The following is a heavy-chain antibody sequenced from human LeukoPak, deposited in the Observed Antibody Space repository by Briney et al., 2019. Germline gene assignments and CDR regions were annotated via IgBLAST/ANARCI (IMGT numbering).Heavy chain of an antibody. Sequence: ASVKVSCEASGYTFTTYDINWVRQATGQGLEWMGWMNPNNGNTGYAQKIQGRVTITRDTSISTAYMELSSLKSEDTAVYYCARGITDFWTGYYFFDYWGQGTLVTVSS. D-gene: IGHD3/OR15-3a*01. V-gene: IGHV1-8*03. CDR3: ARGITDFWTGYYFFDY. J-gene: IGHJ4*02. CDR1: GYTFTTYD. CDR2: MNPNNGNT.